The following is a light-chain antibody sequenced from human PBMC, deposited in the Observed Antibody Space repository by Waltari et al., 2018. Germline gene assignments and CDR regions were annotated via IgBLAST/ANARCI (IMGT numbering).Light chain of an antibody. Sequence: QTVVTQEPSFSVSPGGTVTLTCGLSSGSVSASYFPSWYQQTPGQAPRTLIYSTNTRSSGVPDRFSGSILGNKAALTLMGAQADDESVYYCVLSMGSGIWVFGGGTRLTVL. CDR2: STN. V-gene: IGLV8-61*01. CDR1: SGSVSASYF. J-gene: IGLJ3*02. CDR3: VLSMGSGIWV.